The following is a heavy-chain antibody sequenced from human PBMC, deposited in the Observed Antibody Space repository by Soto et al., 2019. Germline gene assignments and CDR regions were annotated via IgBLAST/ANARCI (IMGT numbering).Heavy chain of an antibody. CDR1: GFTFSNYA. Sequence: EVQLLDSGGGLVQPGGSLRLSCAASGFTFSNYAMSWVRQAPGKGLELVSGVGGSGDSTYYADSVKGRFTISRDNSKDTLSRQMNSLRAEDTAVYYCAKSPLGYCSGGSCYPPHYYGYCGHGTLVTVSS. CDR2: VGGSGDST. J-gene: IGHJ4*01. D-gene: IGHD2-15*01. CDR3: AKSPLGYCSGGSCYPPHYYGY. V-gene: IGHV3-23*01.